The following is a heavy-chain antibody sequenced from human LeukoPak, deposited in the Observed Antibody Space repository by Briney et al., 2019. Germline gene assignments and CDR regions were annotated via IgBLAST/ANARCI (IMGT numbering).Heavy chain of an antibody. CDR3: AREVSPAAPSPFDY. Sequence: GRSLRLSCAASGFTFSSYAMHWVRQAPGKGLEGVAVISYDGSNKYYADSVKGRFTISRDNSKNTLYLQMNSLRAEDTAVYYCAREVSPAAPSPFDYWGQGTLVTVSS. CDR1: GFTFSSYA. V-gene: IGHV3-30-3*01. J-gene: IGHJ4*02. CDR2: ISYDGSNK. D-gene: IGHD2-2*01.